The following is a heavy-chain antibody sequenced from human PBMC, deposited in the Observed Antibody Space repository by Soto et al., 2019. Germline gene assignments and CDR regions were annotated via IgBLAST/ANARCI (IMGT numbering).Heavy chain of an antibody. CDR3: ARGNEAAAGTFYFDY. CDR1: GFTFSSYG. CDR2: IWYDGSNK. J-gene: IGHJ4*02. V-gene: IGHV3-33*01. Sequence: GGSLRLSCAASGFTFSSYGMHWVRQAPGKGLEWVAVIWYDGSNKYYADSVKGRFTISRDNSKNTLYLQMNSLRAEDTAVYYCARGNEAAAGTFYFDYWGQGTLVTVSS. D-gene: IGHD6-13*01.